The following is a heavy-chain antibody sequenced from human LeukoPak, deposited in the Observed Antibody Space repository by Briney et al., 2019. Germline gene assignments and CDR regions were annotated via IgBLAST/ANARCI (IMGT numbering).Heavy chain of an antibody. CDR2: IIPIFGTA. CDR3: ARGYCSGGSCFLYFDY. J-gene: IGHJ4*02. Sequence: SVKVSCKASGGTFSSYAISWVRQAPGQGLEWMGGIIPIFGTANYAQKSQGRVTITADESTSTAYMELSSLRSEDTAVYYCARGYCSGGSCFLYFDYWGQGTLVTVSS. CDR1: GGTFSSYA. V-gene: IGHV1-69*13. D-gene: IGHD2-15*01.